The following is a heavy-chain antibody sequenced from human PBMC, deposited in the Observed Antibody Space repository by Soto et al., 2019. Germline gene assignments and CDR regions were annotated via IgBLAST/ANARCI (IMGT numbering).Heavy chain of an antibody. V-gene: IGHV3-30*18. CDR2: VSNDGNTK. CDR3: AKVPTVAAVYFDS. Sequence: QVQLVESGGGVVQPGRSLRLSCAASGFSFSSYGMHWVRQAPGKGLEWVAVVSNDGNTKYYADSHKGRFTISRDKYKNTVDLQINKLSVYDTAVYDCAKVPTVAAVYFDSWRKGTLVTVSS. CDR1: GFSFSSYG. J-gene: IGHJ4*01. D-gene: IGHD4-4*01.